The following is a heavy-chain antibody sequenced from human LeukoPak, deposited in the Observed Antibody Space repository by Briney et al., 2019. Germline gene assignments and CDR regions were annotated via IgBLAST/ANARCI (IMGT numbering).Heavy chain of an antibody. CDR3: AKEGYSSGWSYYYYGMDV. J-gene: IGHJ6*02. Sequence: PGGSLRLSCAASGFTFSSYWMSWVRQAPGKGLEWVANIKQDGSEKYYVDSVKGRFTISRDNAKNSLYLQMNSLRAEDTAVHYCAKEGYSSGWSYYYYGMDVWGQGTTVTVSS. CDR2: IKQDGSEK. V-gene: IGHV3-7*03. D-gene: IGHD6-19*01. CDR1: GFTFSSYW.